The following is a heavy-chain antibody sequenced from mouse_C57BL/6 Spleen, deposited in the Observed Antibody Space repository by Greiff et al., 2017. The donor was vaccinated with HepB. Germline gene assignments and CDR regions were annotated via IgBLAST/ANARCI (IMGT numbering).Heavy chain of an antibody. CDR2: ISSGSSTI. V-gene: IGHV5-17*01. J-gene: IGHJ4*01. CDR3: AREDYDAMDY. Sequence: EVKLMESGGGLVKPGGSLKLSCAASGFTFSDYGMHWVRQAPEKGLEWVAYISSGSSTIYYADTVKGRFTISRDNAKITLFLQMTSLRSEDTAIYYCAREDYDAMDYWGQGTSVTVSS. CDR1: GFTFSDYG.